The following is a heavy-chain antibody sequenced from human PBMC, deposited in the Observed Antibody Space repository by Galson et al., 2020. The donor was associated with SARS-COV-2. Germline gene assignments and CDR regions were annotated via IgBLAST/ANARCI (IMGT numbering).Heavy chain of an antibody. CDR3: ARVSLSGFLRVSFDI. Sequence: GGYLRLSCAASGFTFNIYWMTWVRQAPGKGLEWVANMNQDGSEKYYVDSVKGRFTISRDNAKNSLYLQMNSPRAEDTALYYCARVSLSGFLRVSFDIWGQGTMVTVSS. D-gene: IGHD3-16*01. CDR1: GFTFNIYW. J-gene: IGHJ3*02. V-gene: IGHV3-7*01. CDR2: MNQDGSEK.